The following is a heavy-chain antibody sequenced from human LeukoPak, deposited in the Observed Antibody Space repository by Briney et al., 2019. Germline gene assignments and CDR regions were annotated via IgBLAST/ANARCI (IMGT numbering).Heavy chain of an antibody. Sequence: SETLSLTCAVYGGSFSAYYWSWIRQPPGKGLEWIGEINHSGSTNYNPPLKSRVSISVNTSKNQFSLKLSSVTAADTAVYSCAGYYYYSMDVWGKGTAVTVSS. CDR2: INHSGST. CDR1: GGSFSAYY. V-gene: IGHV4-34*01. CDR3: AGYYYYSMDV. J-gene: IGHJ6*03.